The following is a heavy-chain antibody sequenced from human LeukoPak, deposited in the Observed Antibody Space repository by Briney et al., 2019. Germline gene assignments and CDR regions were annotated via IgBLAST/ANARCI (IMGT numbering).Heavy chain of an antibody. D-gene: IGHD4-17*01. CDR2: IYYSGST. V-gene: IGHV4-59*01. CDR3: AGEGAYGDPFDY. Sequence: SETLSLTCTVSGGSISSYYWSWIRQPPGKGLEWIGYIYYSGSTNYNPSLKSRVTISVDTSKNQFSLKLSSVTAADTAVYYCAGEGAYGDPFDYWGQGTLVTVSS. J-gene: IGHJ4*02. CDR1: GGSISSYY.